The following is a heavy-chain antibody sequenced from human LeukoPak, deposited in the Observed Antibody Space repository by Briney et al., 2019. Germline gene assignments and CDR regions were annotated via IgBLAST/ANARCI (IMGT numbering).Heavy chain of an antibody. CDR2: ISGSGGST. CDR1: GFTFSSYG. CDR3: AKSPFTVTTFFDY. D-gene: IGHD4-17*01. Sequence: GGSLRLSCAASGFTFSSYGMSWARQAPGKGLEWVSAISGSGGSTYYADSVRGRFTISRDNSKNTLYLQMNSLRAEDTAVYYCAKSPFTVTTFFDYWGQGTLVTVSS. J-gene: IGHJ4*02. V-gene: IGHV3-23*01.